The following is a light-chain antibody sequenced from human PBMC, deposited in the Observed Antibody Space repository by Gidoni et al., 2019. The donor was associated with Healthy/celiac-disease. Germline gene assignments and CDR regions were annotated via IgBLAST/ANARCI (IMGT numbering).Light chain of an antibody. CDR3: QQYDNLPLT. CDR2: DAS. V-gene: IGKV1-33*01. J-gene: IGKJ4*01. CDR1: QDISNY. Sequence: DIQMPQSPSSLSASVGDRVTITCQASQDISNYLNWYQQKPGKAPKLLIYDASNWETGVPSRFSGSGSGTDFTFTISSLQPEDIATYYCQQYDNLPLTFGGGTKVEIK.